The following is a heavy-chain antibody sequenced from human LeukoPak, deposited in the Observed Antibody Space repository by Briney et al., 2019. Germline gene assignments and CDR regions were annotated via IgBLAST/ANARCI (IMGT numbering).Heavy chain of an antibody. CDR3: ARVLAVAGTTNFDY. Sequence: PGGSLRLSCAASGFSFSAYGVHWVRQAPGKGLEWVAVIWYDGSSKDYADSVKGRFTFSRDNAKNSLYLQMNSLRAEDTAVYYCARVLAVAGTTNFDYWGQGTLVTVSS. CDR2: IWYDGSSK. D-gene: IGHD6-19*01. V-gene: IGHV3-33*01. CDR1: GFSFSAYG. J-gene: IGHJ4*02.